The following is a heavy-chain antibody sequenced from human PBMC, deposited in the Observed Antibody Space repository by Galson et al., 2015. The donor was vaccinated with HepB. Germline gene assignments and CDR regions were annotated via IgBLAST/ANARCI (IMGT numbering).Heavy chain of an antibody. V-gene: IGHV1-2*02. CDR2: INPNSGGT. J-gene: IGHJ4*02. CDR3: ARARQYYYDSSSYASPDY. D-gene: IGHD3-22*01. CDR1: GYIFSGYL. Sequence: SVKVSCKASGYIFSGYLIHWVRQAPGQGLEWMGWINPNSGGTNYVQKFQGRVTMTRDTSISTAYMELSRLRSDDTAVFYCARARQYYYDSSSYASPDYWGQGTLVTVSS.